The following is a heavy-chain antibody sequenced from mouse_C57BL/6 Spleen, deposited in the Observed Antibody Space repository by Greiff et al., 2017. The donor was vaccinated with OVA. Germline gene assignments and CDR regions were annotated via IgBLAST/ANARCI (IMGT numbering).Heavy chain of an antibody. CDR2: ISNGGGST. CDR1: GFTFSDYY. V-gene: IGHV5-12*01. Sequence: DVHLVESGGGLVQPGGSLKLSCAASGFTFSDYYMYWVRQTPEKRLEWVAYISNGGGSTYYPDTVKGRFTISRDNAKNTLYLQMSRLKSEDTAMYYCAREPDYDVGDYYAMDYWGQGTSVTVSS. D-gene: IGHD2-4*01. CDR3: AREPDYDVGDYYAMDY. J-gene: IGHJ4*01.